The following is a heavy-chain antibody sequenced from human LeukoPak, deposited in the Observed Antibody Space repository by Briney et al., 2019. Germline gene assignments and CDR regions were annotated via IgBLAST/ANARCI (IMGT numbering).Heavy chain of an antibody. CDR2: IRQDGSQK. J-gene: IGHJ4*02. CDR1: GFPFRSYW. V-gene: IGHV3-7*04. CDR3: ARGYYYDSSGYYCDY. Sequence: GGSLRLSCAASGFPFRSYWMSGVRQAPGKGLEWVAKIRQDGSQKYYVDSVKGRFTISRDNAKNSLYLQMNSLRAEDTAVYYYARGYYYDSSGYYCDYWGQGTQVTVSS. D-gene: IGHD3-22*01.